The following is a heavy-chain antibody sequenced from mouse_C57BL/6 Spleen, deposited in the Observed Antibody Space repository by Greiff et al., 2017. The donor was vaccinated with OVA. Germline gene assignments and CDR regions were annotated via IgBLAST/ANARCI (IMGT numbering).Heavy chain of an antibody. CDR1: GYAFSSSW. CDR3: ARYYYDYDGAMDY. J-gene: IGHJ4*01. D-gene: IGHD2-4*01. CDR2: IYPGDGDT. Sequence: VQVVESGPELVKPGASVKISCKASGYAFSSSWMNWVKQRPGKGLEWIGRIYPGDGDTNYNGKFKGKATLTADKSSSTAYMQLSSLTSEDSAVYFCARYYYDYDGAMDYWGQGTSVTVSS. V-gene: IGHV1-82*01.